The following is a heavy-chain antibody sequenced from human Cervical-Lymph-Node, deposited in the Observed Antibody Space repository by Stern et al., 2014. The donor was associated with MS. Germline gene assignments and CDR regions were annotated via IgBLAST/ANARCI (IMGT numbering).Heavy chain of an antibody. D-gene: IGHD4-17*01. V-gene: IGHV5-51*01. CDR3: ARDYGDYAFDY. Sequence: EVQLLESGAEVKKPGESLKISCKGSGYSFTANWIAWVRQMPGKGLEWMGIIYPGDSDPRYSPSFQGQVTISADKSISTAYLQWSSLKASDTAMYYCARDYGDYAFDYWGQGTLVTVSS. J-gene: IGHJ4*02. CDR2: IYPGDSDP. CDR1: GYSFTANW.